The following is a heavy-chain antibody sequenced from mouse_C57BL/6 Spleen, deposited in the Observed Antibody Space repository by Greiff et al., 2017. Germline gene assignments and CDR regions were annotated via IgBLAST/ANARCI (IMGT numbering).Heavy chain of an antibody. CDR2: IHPNSGST. CDR1: GYTFTSYW. J-gene: IGHJ4*01. CDR3: AILWPGAMDY. V-gene: IGHV1-64*01. D-gene: IGHD1-1*02. Sequence: QVHVKQPGAELVKPGASVKLSCKASGYTFTSYWMHWVKQRPGQGLEWIGMIHPNSGSTNYNEKFKSKATLTVDKSSSTAYMQLSSLTSEDSAVYYCAILWPGAMDYWGQGTSVTVSS.